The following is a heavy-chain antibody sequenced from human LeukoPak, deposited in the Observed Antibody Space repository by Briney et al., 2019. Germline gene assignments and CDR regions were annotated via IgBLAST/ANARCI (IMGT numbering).Heavy chain of an antibody. CDR2: ISGSGGST. Sequence: GGSLRLSCAASGFTFSSYAMSWVRQAPGKGLEWVSAISGSGGSTYYADSVKGRFTISRDNSKNTLYLQMNSLRAEDTAVYYCAKVGVMYDILTGYYSKLYFDYWGQGTLVTVSS. CDR1: GFTFSSYA. D-gene: IGHD3-9*01. J-gene: IGHJ4*02. CDR3: AKVGVMYDILTGYYSKLYFDY. V-gene: IGHV3-23*01.